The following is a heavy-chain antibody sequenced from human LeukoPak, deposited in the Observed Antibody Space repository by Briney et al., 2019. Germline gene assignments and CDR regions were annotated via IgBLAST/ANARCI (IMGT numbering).Heavy chain of an antibody. CDR3: ARTSSGYDAFDI. D-gene: IGHD3-22*01. V-gene: IGHV4-59*08. CDR1: GGSISSYY. Sequence: SETLSLTCTVSGGSISSYYWSWIRQPPGKGLEWIGYIYYSGSTNYNPSLKSRVTISVDTSKNQFSLKLSSVTAADTAVYYCARTSSGYDAFDIWGQGTMVTISS. J-gene: IGHJ3*02. CDR2: IYYSGST.